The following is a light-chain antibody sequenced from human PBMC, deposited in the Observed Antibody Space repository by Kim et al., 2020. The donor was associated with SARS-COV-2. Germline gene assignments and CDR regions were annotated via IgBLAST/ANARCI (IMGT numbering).Light chain of an antibody. V-gene: IGLV2-23*02. J-gene: IGLJ1*01. CDR3: CSYAGSSPYV. CDR2: EVS. Sequence: GQSITISCTGTSSDVGSYNLVSWYQQYPGKAPKLIIHEVSNRPSGVSNRFSGSKSGNTASLTISGLQAEDEADYYCCSYAGSSPYVFGSGTKVTVL. CDR1: SSDVGSYNL.